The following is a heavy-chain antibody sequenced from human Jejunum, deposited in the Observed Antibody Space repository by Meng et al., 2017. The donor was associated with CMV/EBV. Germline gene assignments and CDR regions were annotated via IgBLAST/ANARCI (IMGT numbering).Heavy chain of an antibody. CDR2: IDSGATT. J-gene: IGHJ4*02. Sequence: RVVEGAADLSQPGAPLGRSCPTSVSPVYRHDMIRGRQAPEKGLEWVSIIDSGATTYYADSVEGRFTISRDISKTALYLQMTSLRADDTAVYYCARARGYTTSGSFDCWGQGTLVTVSS. D-gene: IGHD5-12*01. CDR1: VSPVYRHD. V-gene: IGHV3-53*01. CDR3: ARARGYTTSGSFDC.